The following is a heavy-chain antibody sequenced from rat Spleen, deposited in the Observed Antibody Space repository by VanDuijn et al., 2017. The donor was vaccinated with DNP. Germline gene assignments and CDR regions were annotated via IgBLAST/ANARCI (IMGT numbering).Heavy chain of an antibody. CDR2: ISYDGSST. V-gene: IGHV5-29*01. CDR1: GFTFSNYG. J-gene: IGHJ3*01. Sequence: EVQLVESGGDLVQPGRSLKLSCAASGFTFSNYGMAWVRQAPTKGLEWVATISYDGSSTYYRDSVKGRFTISRDNAKSTLYLQMDSLRSEDTATYYCATGPITTFAYWGQGTLVTVSS. D-gene: IGHD1-10*01. CDR3: ATGPITTFAY.